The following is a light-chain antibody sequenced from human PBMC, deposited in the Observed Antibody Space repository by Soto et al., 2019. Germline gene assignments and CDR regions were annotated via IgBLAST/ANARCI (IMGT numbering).Light chain of an antibody. J-gene: IGLJ1*01. CDR3: SSYTSSSTV. V-gene: IGLV2-14*01. Sequence: QSVLTQPASVSGSPGQSITVSCTGTSSDVGGYNYVSWYQQHPGKAPKLMIYDVSNRPSGVSNRFSGSKSGNTASLTISGLQAEYEADYYCSSYTSSSTVFGTGTKVTVL. CDR1: SSDVGGYNY. CDR2: DVS.